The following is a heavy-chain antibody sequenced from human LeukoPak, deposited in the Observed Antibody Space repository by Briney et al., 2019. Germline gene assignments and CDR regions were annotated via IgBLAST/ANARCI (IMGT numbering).Heavy chain of an antibody. D-gene: IGHD6-13*01. CDR3: ARQSYVSAAGPHFDY. J-gene: IGHJ4*02. CDR1: GGSISSGSYY. Sequence: SETLSLTCTVSGGSISSGSYYWSWIRQPAGKGLEWIGRIYTSGSTNYNPSLKSRVTISVDTSKNQFSLKLRSVTAADTAVYYCARQSYVSAAGPHFDYWGQGTLVTVSS. CDR2: IYTSGST. V-gene: IGHV4-61*02.